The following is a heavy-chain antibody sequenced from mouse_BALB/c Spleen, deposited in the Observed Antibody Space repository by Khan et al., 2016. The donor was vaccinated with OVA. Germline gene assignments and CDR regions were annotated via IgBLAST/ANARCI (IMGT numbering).Heavy chain of an antibody. CDR1: GYTFTTYT. J-gene: IGHJ3*01. D-gene: IGHD2-14*01. V-gene: IGHV1-4*01. Sequence: QVQLQQSGAELARPGASVKMSCKASGYTFTTYTIHWVKQRPGQGLEWIGYIIPSTDYTNYNQKFKDKATLTADNSSTTAYMQLRSLTSEDSAVYYCTREGVNYRSDGWLAYWGQGTLVTVSA. CDR2: IIPSTDYT. CDR3: TREGVNYRSDGWLAY.